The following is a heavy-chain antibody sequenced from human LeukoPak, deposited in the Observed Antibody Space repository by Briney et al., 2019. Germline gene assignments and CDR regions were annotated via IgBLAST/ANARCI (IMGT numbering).Heavy chain of an antibody. CDR2: TRNKANSYTT. CDR1: GFTFSDHY. D-gene: IGHD1-26*01. Sequence: QPGGSLRLSCAASGFTFSDHYVDWVRQAPGKGLEWVGRTRNKANSYTTEYAASVKGRFTISRDDSKNSLYLQMNSLKTEDTAVYYCAREPYSGSYFDYWGQGTLVTVSS. J-gene: IGHJ4*02. CDR3: AREPYSGSYFDY. V-gene: IGHV3-72*01.